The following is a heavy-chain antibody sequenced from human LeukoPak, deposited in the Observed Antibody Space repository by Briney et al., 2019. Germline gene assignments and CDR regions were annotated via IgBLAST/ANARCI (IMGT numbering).Heavy chain of an antibody. V-gene: IGHV3-7*01. CDR2: IKQDVSDK. Sequence: GGSLRLSCAASGFIFSSYWMSWVRQAPGKGLEWVANIKQDVSDKYYVDSVKGRFTISRDNAKNSLYLQMNSLRAEDTAVYYCAREGVRELGGAFDIWGQGTMVTVSS. CDR1: GFIFSSYW. CDR3: AREGVRELGGAFDI. D-gene: IGHD1-26*01. J-gene: IGHJ3*02.